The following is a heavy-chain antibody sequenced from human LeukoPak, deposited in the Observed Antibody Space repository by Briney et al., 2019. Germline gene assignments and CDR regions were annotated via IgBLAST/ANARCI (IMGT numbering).Heavy chain of an antibody. V-gene: IGHV3-21*01. D-gene: IGHD5-18*01. CDR1: GFTFSSYS. J-gene: IGHJ4*02. Sequence: GGSLRLSCAASGFTFSSYSMNWVRQAPGKGLEWVSSISSSSSYIYYADSVKGRFTISRDNAKNSLYLQMNSLRAEDTAVYYCARDRVGRGRDVDTAMVTVYWGQGTLVTVSS. CDR2: ISSSSSYI. CDR3: ARDRVGRGRDVDTAMVTVY.